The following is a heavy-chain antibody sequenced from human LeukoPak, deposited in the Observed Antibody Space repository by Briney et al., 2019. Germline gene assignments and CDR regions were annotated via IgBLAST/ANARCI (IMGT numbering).Heavy chain of an antibody. CDR3: ARVTVGGIVVVPAAMFWDYYYYYMDV. Sequence: GGSLRLXCAASGFTYSSYWMHWVRRAPGKGLVWVSRINSDGSSTSYADSVKGRFTISRDNAKNTLYLQMNSLRAEDTAVYYCARVTVGGIVVVPAAMFWDYYYYYMDVWGKGTTVTVSS. V-gene: IGHV3-74*01. J-gene: IGHJ6*03. D-gene: IGHD2-2*01. CDR2: INSDGSST. CDR1: GFTYSSYW.